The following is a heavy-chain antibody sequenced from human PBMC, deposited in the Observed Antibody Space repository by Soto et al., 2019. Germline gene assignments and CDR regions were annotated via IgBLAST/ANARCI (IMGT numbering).Heavy chain of an antibody. CDR3: AKGSIEYSASVDN. CDR1: GFSFSSYA. D-gene: IGHD5-12*01. J-gene: IGHJ4*02. CDR2: ISARGGSS. V-gene: IGHV3-23*01. Sequence: VQLLESGGGLVQPGGSLRLSCAASGFSFSSYAMVWVRQGPGKGLEWVSVISARGGSSYFADSVKGRFTISRDNSKNVLSLEMNSLRAEDTAIYFCAKGSIEYSASVDNWGQGTLVLVSS.